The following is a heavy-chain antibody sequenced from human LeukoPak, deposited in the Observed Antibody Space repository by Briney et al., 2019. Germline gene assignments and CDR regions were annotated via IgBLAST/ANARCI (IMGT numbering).Heavy chain of an antibody. CDR2: IIPIFGTA. D-gene: IGHD6-19*01. Sequence: SAKVSCKASGGTFSSYDISWVRQAPGQGLEWMGGIIPIFGTANYAQKFQGRVTITADESTSTAYMELSSLRSEDTAVYYCARETVAGTGWFDPWGQGTLVTVSS. V-gene: IGHV1-69*01. CDR3: ARETVAGTGWFDP. CDR1: GGTFSSYD. J-gene: IGHJ5*02.